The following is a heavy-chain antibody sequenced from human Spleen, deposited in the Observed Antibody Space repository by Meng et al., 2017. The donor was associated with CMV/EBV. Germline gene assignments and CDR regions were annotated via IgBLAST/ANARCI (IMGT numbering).Heavy chain of an antibody. Sequence: LQGPGPGLVKAPETLSPACTIAGRSDARTTSDRGWVRRPPGKGLEWIGSIYYRGSTNYNPSLKSRISMSVDMTKSQFSLKLSSVSAADTAVYYCARLNVEMATRSSWFDPWGQGTLVTVSS. CDR3: ARLNVEMATRSSWFDP. J-gene: IGHJ5*02. CDR2: IYYRGST. V-gene: IGHV4-39*07. CDR1: GRSDARTTSD. D-gene: IGHD5-24*01.